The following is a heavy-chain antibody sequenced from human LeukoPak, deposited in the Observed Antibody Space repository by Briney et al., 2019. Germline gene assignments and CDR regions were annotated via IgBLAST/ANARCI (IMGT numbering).Heavy chain of an antibody. CDR3: ARLIGYTHYY. J-gene: IGHJ4*02. CDR1: GYRFTSYW. CDR2: IYPGGSDT. D-gene: IGHD5-18*01. V-gene: IGHV5-51*01. Sequence: GESLKISCEGSGYRFTSYWIAWVRQMPGKGLEWMGIIYPGGSDTRYSPSFQGQVTISADKSISTAYLQCSSLKASDTAMYYCARLIGYTHYYWGQGTLVTVSS.